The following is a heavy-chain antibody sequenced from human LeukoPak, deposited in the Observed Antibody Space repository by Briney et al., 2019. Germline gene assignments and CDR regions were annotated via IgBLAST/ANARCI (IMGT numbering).Heavy chain of an antibody. Sequence: ASVKVSCKASGYTFTNYYVHWVRQAPGQGLEWMGIINPSSGTTNYAQRFQDRVTMTTDTSTSTAYMELRSLRSDDTAVYYCARVRYCSSTSCYRGGYYYYYYMDVWGKGTTVTVSS. D-gene: IGHD2-2*02. J-gene: IGHJ6*03. CDR3: ARVRYCSSTSCYRGGYYYYYYMDV. V-gene: IGHV1-46*01. CDR1: GYTFTNYY. CDR2: INPSSGTT.